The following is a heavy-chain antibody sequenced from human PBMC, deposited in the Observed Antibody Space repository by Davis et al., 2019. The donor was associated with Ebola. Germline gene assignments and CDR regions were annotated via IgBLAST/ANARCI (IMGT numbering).Heavy chain of an antibody. CDR2: IYGSGNK. CDR3: ASSGLQLRFYYIMDV. D-gene: IGHD5-24*01. J-gene: IGHJ6*04. V-gene: IGHV3-53*01. Sequence: PGGSLRLSCAASGFTVTSNYMNWVRQAPGKGLEWVSVIYGSGNKYHADSGKGRFTISRDISKNTLYLQMNSLRAEDTAVYYCASSGLQLRFYYIMDVWGRGTTVTVSS. CDR1: GFTVTSNY.